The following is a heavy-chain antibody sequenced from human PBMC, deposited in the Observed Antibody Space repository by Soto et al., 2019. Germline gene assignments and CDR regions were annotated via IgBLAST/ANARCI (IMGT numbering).Heavy chain of an antibody. CDR2: ISSSSSTI. CDR3: AREGYCSSTSCSLDAFDI. CDR1: GFTFTRCC. V-gene: IGHV3-48*01. J-gene: IGHJ3*02. D-gene: IGHD2-2*01. Sequence: GGSRTLSCAASGFTFTRCCMNWVRQDPGKGLEWVSYISSSSSTIYYADSVKGRFTISRDNAKNSLYLQMNSLRAEDTAVYYCAREGYCSSTSCSLDAFDIWGQGTMVTVSS.